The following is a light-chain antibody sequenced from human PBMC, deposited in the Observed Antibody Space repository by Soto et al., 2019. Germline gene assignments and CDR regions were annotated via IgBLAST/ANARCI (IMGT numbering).Light chain of an antibody. CDR1: SSDIGGYNA. CDR2: EVT. V-gene: IGLV2-14*01. J-gene: IGLJ3*02. CDR3: NSYTARSTLV. Sequence: QSALTQPASVSGSPGQTITISCTGTSSDIGGYNAVSWYQHHPGKAPKLIIYEVTHRPAGISDRFSASKSGNTASLTISGLQAEDEADYYCNSYTARSTLVFGGGTKVTVL.